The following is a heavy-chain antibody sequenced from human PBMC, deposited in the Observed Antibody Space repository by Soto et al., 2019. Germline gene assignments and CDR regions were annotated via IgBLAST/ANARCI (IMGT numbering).Heavy chain of an antibody. CDR1: GYTFTGYY. CDR2: INPNSGGT. J-gene: IGHJ4*02. V-gene: IGHV1-2*04. D-gene: IGHD1-26*01. Sequence: ASVKVSCKASGYTFTGYYMHWVRQAPGQGLEWMGWINPNSGGTNYAQKFQGWVTMTRDTSISTAYMELSRLRSDDTAVYYCARYLSGSYSHFDYWGQGTMVTVYS. CDR3: ARYLSGSYSHFDY.